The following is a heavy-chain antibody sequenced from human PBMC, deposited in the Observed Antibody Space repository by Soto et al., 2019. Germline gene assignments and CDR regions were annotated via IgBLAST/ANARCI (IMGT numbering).Heavy chain of an antibody. J-gene: IGHJ3*02. D-gene: IGHD6-25*01. CDR3: ARDTSSGWDGGAFDI. CDR2: IYSGGST. V-gene: IGHV3-66*01. Sequence: GGSLRLSCAASGFTVSSNYMSWVRQAPGKGLEWVSVIYSGGSTYYADSVKGRFTISRDNSKNTLYLQMNSLRAEDTAVYYCARDTSSGWDGGAFDIWGQGTMVTVSS. CDR1: GFTVSSNY.